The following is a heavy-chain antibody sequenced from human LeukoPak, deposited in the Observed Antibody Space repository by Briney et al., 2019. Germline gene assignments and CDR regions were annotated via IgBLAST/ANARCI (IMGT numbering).Heavy chain of an antibody. J-gene: IGHJ6*02. Sequence: SETLSLTCTVSGGSISSSYWSWIRQPPGKGLEWIGYIYYSGSTNYNPSLKSRVTISVDTSKNQFSLKLSSVTAADTAVYYCATQYYYGSGSYYPYYYGMDVWGQGTTVTVSS. D-gene: IGHD3-10*01. CDR2: IYYSGST. CDR1: GGSISSSY. CDR3: ATQYYYGSGSYYPYYYGMDV. V-gene: IGHV4-59*08.